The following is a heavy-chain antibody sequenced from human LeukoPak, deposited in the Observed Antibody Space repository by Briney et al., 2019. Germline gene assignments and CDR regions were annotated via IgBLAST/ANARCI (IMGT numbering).Heavy chain of an antibody. V-gene: IGHV3-30*18. CDR3: AKQSRSGYSRGYFDL. J-gene: IGHJ2*01. Sequence: GGSLRLSCAASGFTFSSYDVLWVPRAPGKGREWVADISYDRSNKYYAVCVRGRFTISRDNSKNTLYLQMNSLRADDTAVYYCAKQSRSGYSRGYFDLWGRGTLVTLPS. CDR2: ISYDRSNK. CDR1: GFTFSSYD. D-gene: IGHD5-12*01.